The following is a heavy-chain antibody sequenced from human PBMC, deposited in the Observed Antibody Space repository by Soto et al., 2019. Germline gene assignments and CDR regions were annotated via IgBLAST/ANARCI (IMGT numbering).Heavy chain of an antibody. Sequence: SETLSLTCTVSGGSISSGGYYWSWIRQHPGKGLEWIGYIYYSGSTYYNPSLKSRVTISVDTSKNQFSLKLSSVTAADTAVYYCAREDSGSYYFDYWGQGTLVTVSS. CDR1: GGSISSGGYY. CDR3: AREDSGSYYFDY. V-gene: IGHV4-31*03. J-gene: IGHJ4*02. D-gene: IGHD1-26*01. CDR2: IYYSGST.